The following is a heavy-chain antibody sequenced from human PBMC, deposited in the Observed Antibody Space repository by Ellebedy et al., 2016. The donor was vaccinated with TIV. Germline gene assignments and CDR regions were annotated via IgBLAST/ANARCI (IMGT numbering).Heavy chain of an antibody. D-gene: IGHD4-17*01. Sequence: PGGSLRLSCSASGFNFRSYWMSWVRQAPGKGLEWVANIYQDGSDRYYVDSVKGRFTISRDNANNLLFLQMNSLRAEDTAVYYCARRGSYGDYAVQVNSWFDTWGQGTLVTVSS. CDR1: GFNFRSYW. CDR2: IYQDGSDR. J-gene: IGHJ5*02. V-gene: IGHV3-7*01. CDR3: ARRGSYGDYAVQVNSWFDT.